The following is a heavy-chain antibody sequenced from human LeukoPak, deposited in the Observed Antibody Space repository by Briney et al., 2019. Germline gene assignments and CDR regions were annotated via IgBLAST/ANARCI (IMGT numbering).Heavy chain of an antibody. J-gene: IGHJ5*02. CDR2: IYTSGST. Sequence: SETLSLTCTVSGGSISSYYWSWIRQPAGKGLEWIGRIYTSGSTNYNPSLKSRVTMSVDTSKNQFSLKLSSVTAADTAVYYCARDQLAVVPAANNWFDPWGQGTLVTVSS. V-gene: IGHV4-4*07. CDR1: GGSISSYY. D-gene: IGHD2-2*01. CDR3: ARDQLAVVPAANNWFDP.